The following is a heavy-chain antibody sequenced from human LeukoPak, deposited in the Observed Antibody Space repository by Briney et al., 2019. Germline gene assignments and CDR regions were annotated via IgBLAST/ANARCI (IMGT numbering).Heavy chain of an antibody. D-gene: IGHD6-13*01. CDR2: ISSARTYI. Sequence: GGSLRLSCAASGFTFSTYSMNWVRQAPGKGLEWVSSISSARTYIHYADSVKGRFTISRDNAKNSLYLQMNSLRAEDTAVYYCARGPTPYSSSWYGDAFDIWGQGTMVTVSS. V-gene: IGHV3-21*06. J-gene: IGHJ3*02. CDR3: ARGPTPYSSSWYGDAFDI. CDR1: GFTFSTYS.